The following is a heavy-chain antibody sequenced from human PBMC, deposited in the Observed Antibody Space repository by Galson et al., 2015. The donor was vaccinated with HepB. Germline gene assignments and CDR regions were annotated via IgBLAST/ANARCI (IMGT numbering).Heavy chain of an antibody. V-gene: IGHV1-3*01. D-gene: IGHD6-19*01. CDR1: GYTFTSYA. Sequence: SVKVSCKASGYTFTSYAMHWVRQAPGQRLEWMGWINAGNGNTKYSQKFQGRVTITRDTSASTAYMELSSLRSEDTAVYYCARGGGSSGWYSHHVDYWGQGTLVTVSS. J-gene: IGHJ4*02. CDR3: ARGGGSSGWYSHHVDY. CDR2: INAGNGNT.